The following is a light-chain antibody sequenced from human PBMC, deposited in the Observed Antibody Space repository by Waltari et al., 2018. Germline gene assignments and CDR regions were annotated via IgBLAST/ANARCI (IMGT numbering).Light chain of an antibody. CDR2: DAT. Sequence: QSALTQPRSVSASPGQSVALSCTGTRSAAGGYNYVSWYQQHPGKAPKLMIYDATKRPSGVPDRFSGSKSGNTASLTISGLQADDEADYYCCSYAGPFGGGTKLTVL. CDR1: RSAAGGYNY. CDR3: CSYAGP. J-gene: IGLJ2*01. V-gene: IGLV2-11*01.